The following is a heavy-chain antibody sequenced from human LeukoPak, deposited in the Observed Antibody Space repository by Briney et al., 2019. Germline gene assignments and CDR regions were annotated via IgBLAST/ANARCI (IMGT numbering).Heavy chain of an antibody. Sequence: GGSLRLSCAASGFTFSSYAMSWVRQAPGKGLEWVSAISGSGGSTYYADSVKGRFTISRDNSKNTLYLQMNSLRAEDTAVYYCAKVDDYYDFWSGYYTWGQGTLVTVFS. V-gene: IGHV3-23*01. CDR1: GFTFSSYA. CDR3: AKVDDYYDFWSGYYT. J-gene: IGHJ4*02. D-gene: IGHD3-3*01. CDR2: ISGSGGST.